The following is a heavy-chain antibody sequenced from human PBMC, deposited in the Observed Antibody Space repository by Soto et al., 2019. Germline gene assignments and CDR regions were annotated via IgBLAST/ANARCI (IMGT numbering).Heavy chain of an antibody. V-gene: IGHV4-61*01. CDR1: GGSVSSTSYY. CDR3: ARVFSGNKEWLDP. Sequence: ASETLSLTCTVSGGSVSSTSYYWSWIRQPPGKGLEWIGYIYNSGSTNYKPSLKSRVTMSVDTSKNQFSLNLTSVTAADTAVYFCARVFSGNKEWLDPWGQGTLVTVSS. CDR2: IYNSGST. J-gene: IGHJ5*02. D-gene: IGHD5-12*01.